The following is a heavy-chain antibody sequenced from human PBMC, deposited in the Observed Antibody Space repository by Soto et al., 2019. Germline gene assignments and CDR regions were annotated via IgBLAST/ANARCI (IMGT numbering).Heavy chain of an antibody. Sequence: PGGSLTLSCAASGFTFGDYELNWVRQAPGTSLEWLSFIGNSGSSIPYAETVKDRITISIDNAMYILYLDISSLGAEDTAVYDCARGDTLNTIFGVLTVFDYWGQGTLVTVSS. D-gene: IGHD3-3*01. J-gene: IGHJ4*02. CDR2: IGNSGSSI. CDR3: ARGDTLNTIFGVLTVFDY. CDR1: GFTFGDYE. V-gene: IGHV3-48*03.